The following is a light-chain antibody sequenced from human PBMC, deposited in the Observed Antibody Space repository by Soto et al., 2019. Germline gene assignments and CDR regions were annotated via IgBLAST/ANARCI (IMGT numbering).Light chain of an antibody. CDR2: GAS. J-gene: IGKJ1*01. CDR1: QSVDIN. Sequence: EIVLTQSPATLSVSPGERVTLSCRASQSVDINLAWYQQKPGQAPRLLIYGASSRATGIPDRFSGSGSGTDFTLTISRLEPEDFAVYYCQQYGSLPWTFGQGTKVDI. V-gene: IGKV3-20*01. CDR3: QQYGSLPWT.